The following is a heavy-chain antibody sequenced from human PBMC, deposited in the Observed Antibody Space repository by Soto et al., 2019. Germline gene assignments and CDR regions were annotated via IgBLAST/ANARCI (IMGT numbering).Heavy chain of an antibody. CDR2: ISNSDYTT. J-gene: IGHJ4*02. D-gene: IGHD2-8*01. CDR1: GITLSSNY. CDR3: ASGKWSLDY. Sequence: PGGSLRLSCVASGITLSSNYMTWIRQSPGKGLEWLSYISNSDYTTYYADSVKGRFTISRDNAKNSLYLQLNGLRVEDTAVYYCASGKWSLDYWGQGILVTVSS. V-gene: IGHV3-11*01.